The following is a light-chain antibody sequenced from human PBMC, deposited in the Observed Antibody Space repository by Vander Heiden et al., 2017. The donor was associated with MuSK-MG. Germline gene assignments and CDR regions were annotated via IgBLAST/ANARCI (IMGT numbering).Light chain of an antibody. CDR2: GAS. V-gene: IGKV3-15*01. J-gene: IGKJ1*01. CDR1: QSVSSN. Sequence: EIVMTQSPATLSVSPGERATLSCRASQSVSSNLAWYQQKPGQAPRLLIYGASTRATGIPARFSGSGSGTEFTLTISSLHSEDFAVYYCQQYNNWPPWTFGQWTKVEIK. CDR3: QQYNNWPPWT.